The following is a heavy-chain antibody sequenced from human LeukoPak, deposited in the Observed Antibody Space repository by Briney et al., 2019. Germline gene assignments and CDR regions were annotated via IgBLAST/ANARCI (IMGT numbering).Heavy chain of an antibody. CDR1: GGSINRSIYY. V-gene: IGHV4-39*01. J-gene: IGHJ4*02. CDR3: GRHRQYSQHDVDY. Sequence: SETLSLTCTVSGGSINRSIYYWGWIRQPPGKGLEWLESMYYSGSTYYNPSLKSRVTISVDTSKNQFSLKLSSVTAADTAVYYCGRHRQYSQHDVDYSGQGTLVTVSS. D-gene: IGHD6-13*01. CDR2: MYYSGST.